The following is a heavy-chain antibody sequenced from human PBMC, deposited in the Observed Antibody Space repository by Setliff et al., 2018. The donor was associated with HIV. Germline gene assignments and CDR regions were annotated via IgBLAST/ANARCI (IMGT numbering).Heavy chain of an antibody. D-gene: IGHD2-8*01. CDR1: GFTFSSYS. Sequence: GSLRLSCAASGFTFSSYSVSWVRQAPGKGLEWVSAITASGGSTYYADSVKGRFTISRDNSKNTLYLQMNSLRAEDTAVYYCAREWNGGYDYWGQGTLVTVSS. CDR2: ITASGGST. V-gene: IGHV3-23*01. CDR3: AREWNGGYDY. J-gene: IGHJ4*02.